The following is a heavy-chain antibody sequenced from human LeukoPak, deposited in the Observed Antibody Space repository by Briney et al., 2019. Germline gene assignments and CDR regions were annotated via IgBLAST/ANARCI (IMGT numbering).Heavy chain of an antibody. J-gene: IGHJ6*03. CDR1: GFTFSSYG. Sequence: PGGSLRLSCAASGFTFSSYGMHWVRQAPGKGLEWVAFMTYDGSKRPYADSVKGRFTVSRDNSKNTLYLQMDGPRPEDTAVYYCAKNRRIFGRTLQRHYMDVWGKGTTVAVSS. CDR2: MTYDGSKR. CDR3: AKNRRIFGRTLQRHYMDV. V-gene: IGHV3-30*02. D-gene: IGHD3-3*01.